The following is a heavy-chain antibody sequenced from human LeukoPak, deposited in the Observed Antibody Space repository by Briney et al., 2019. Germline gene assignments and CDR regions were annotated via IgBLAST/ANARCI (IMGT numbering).Heavy chain of an antibody. Sequence: SETLSLTCTVSGGSISSYYWSWIRQPPGKGLEWIGYIYTSGSTNYNPSLKSRVTISVDTSKNQFSLKLSSVTAADTAVYYCASSSGSRGPSFDYWGQGTLVTVSS. J-gene: IGHJ4*02. V-gene: IGHV4-4*09. CDR2: IYTSGST. CDR1: GGSISSYY. D-gene: IGHD3-22*01. CDR3: ASSSGSRGPSFDY.